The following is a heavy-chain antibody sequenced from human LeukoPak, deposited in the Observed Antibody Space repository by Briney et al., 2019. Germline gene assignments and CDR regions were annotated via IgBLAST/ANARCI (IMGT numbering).Heavy chain of an antibody. D-gene: IGHD3-22*01. CDR2: INDSGGST. Sequence: GGSLRLSCAASGFTFSNYAMSWVRQAPGKGLEWVSAINDSGGSTYYADSVKGRFTISRDNSKNTLYLQMNSLRAEDTAVYYCAGRTVTPYYHDSSGFHLQYWGQGTLVTVSS. CDR1: GFTFSNYA. V-gene: IGHV3-23*01. J-gene: IGHJ1*01. CDR3: AGRTVTPYYHDSSGFHLQY.